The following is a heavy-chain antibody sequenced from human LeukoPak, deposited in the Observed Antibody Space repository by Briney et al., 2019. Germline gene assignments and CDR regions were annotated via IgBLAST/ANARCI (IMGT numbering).Heavy chain of an antibody. D-gene: IGHD3-10*01. J-gene: IGHJ4*02. CDR3: ASSPFLGYYGSGSLGGADY. CDR2: INHSGST. V-gene: IGHV4-34*01. Sequence: SETLSLTCAVYGGSFSGYYWSWIRQPPGKGLEWIGEINHSGSTNYNPSLKSRVTISVDTSKNQFSLKLSSATAADTAVYYCASSPFLGYYGSGSLGGADYWGQGTLVTVSS. CDR1: GGSFSGYY.